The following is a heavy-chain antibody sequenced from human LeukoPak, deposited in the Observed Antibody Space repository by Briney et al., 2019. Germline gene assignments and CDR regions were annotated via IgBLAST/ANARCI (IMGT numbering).Heavy chain of an antibody. V-gene: IGHV3-74*01. CDR3: ARGSYSHYGMDV. D-gene: IGHD1-26*01. CDR1: GFTFSSYW. J-gene: IGHJ6*02. Sequence: GGSLRLSCAASGFTFSSYWMHWVRQAPGKRLVWVSRINSDVSSTSYADSVKGRFTISRDNAKNTLYLQMNSLRAEHTAVYYCARGSYSHYGMDVWGQGTTVTVSS. CDR2: INSDVSST.